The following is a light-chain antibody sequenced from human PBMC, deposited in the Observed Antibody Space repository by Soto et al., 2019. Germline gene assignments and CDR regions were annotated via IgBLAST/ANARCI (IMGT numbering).Light chain of an antibody. CDR3: QQYNNWPLT. V-gene: IGKV3-15*01. CDR1: QSVSSD. CDR2: GAS. Sequence: EIVMTQSPATLSVSPGERATLSCRASQSVSSDLAWYEQKPGQAPRLLIYGASTRATGIPARFSGSGSGTEFTLTISSLQSEDFAVYYCQQYNNWPLTFRGGIKVEIK. J-gene: IGKJ4*01.